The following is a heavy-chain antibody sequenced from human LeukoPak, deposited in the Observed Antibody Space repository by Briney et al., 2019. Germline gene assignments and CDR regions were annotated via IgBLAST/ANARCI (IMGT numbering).Heavy chain of an antibody. Sequence: PSETLSLTCTVSGGSISSYYWNWIRQPAGKGLEWIGRIHTSGSTNYNPSLKSRVTISADTSKNQFSLRLSSVTAADTAVYYCARDVSGHQLYYFDYWGQGTLVTVSS. CDR3: ARDVSGHQLYYFDY. CDR1: GGSISSYY. V-gene: IGHV4-4*07. J-gene: IGHJ4*02. CDR2: IHTSGST. D-gene: IGHD1-1*01.